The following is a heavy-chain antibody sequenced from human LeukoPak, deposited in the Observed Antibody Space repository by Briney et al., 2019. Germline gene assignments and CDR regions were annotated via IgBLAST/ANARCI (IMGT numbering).Heavy chain of an antibody. J-gene: IGHJ4*02. Sequence: PSETLSLTCAVYGGSFSGYYWSWIRQPPGKGLEWIGEINHSGSTNYNPSLKSRVTISVDTSKNQFSLKLSSVTAADTAVYYCARAVEMATIALRYFDYWGQGTLVTVSS. D-gene: IGHD5-24*01. CDR3: ARAVEMATIALRYFDY. CDR1: GGSFSGYY. CDR2: INHSGST. V-gene: IGHV4-34*01.